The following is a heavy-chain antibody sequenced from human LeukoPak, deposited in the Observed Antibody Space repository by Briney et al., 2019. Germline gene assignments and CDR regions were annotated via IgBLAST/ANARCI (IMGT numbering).Heavy chain of an antibody. CDR2: ISYDGSNK. D-gene: IGHD3-10*01. J-gene: IGHJ4*01. V-gene: IGHV3-30-3*01. CDR3: AKALGADPDY. Sequence: GGSLRLSCAASGFTFSSYAMHWVRQAPGKGLEWVAVISYDGSNKYYADSVKGRFTISRDNSKNTLYLQMNSLRAEDTAVYYCAKALGADPDYWGQGTLVTVSS. CDR1: GFTFSSYA.